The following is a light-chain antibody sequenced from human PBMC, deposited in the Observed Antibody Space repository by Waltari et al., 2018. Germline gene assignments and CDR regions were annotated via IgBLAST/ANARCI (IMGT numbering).Light chain of an antibody. CDR3: GTWDSSLTAGHVV. J-gene: IGLJ2*01. Sequence: QSVLTQPPSVSAAPAQTVTISCADSSSNIGYNSLPWYQQLPGTAPKVFIYDNDQRPSGIPDRFSGSKSGTSATLGITGLQTGDEADYYCGTWDSSLTAGHVVFGGGTKLTVL. V-gene: IGLV1-51*01. CDR1: SSNIGYNS. CDR2: DND.